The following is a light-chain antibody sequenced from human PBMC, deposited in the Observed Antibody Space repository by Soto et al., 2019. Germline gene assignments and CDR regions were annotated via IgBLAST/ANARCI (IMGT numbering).Light chain of an antibody. Sequence: QSALTQPASVSGSPGQSITISCTGTSSDVGNYNLVSWYQQHPGEAPKLMIYEGSKRPSGVSNRFSGSKSGNTASLTISGLQAEDEADYYCCSYAGSSIHVVFGGGTKLTVL. CDR2: EGS. J-gene: IGLJ2*01. V-gene: IGLV2-23*01. CDR3: CSYAGSSIHVV. CDR1: SSDVGNYNL.